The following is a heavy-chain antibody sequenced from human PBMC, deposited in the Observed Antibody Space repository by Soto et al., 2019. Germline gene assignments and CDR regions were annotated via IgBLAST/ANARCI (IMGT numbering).Heavy chain of an antibody. CDR1: GFTFNPYA. V-gene: IGHV3-23*01. Sequence: PGGSPKISCAASGFTFNPYAMGWVRQAPGKGLEWVSAISGSGGSTYYADSVKGRFTISRDNSKNTLYLQMNSLRAEDTAVYYCAKGWSDYFDYWGQGTLVTVSS. D-gene: IGHD2-15*01. J-gene: IGHJ4*02. CDR3: AKGWSDYFDY. CDR2: ISGSGGST.